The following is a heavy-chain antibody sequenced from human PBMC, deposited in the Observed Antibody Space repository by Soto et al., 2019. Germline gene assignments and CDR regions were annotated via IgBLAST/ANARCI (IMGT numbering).Heavy chain of an antibody. CDR2: ISNDGTNK. CDR1: GFTFSSYA. J-gene: IGHJ6*03. V-gene: IGHV3-30-3*01. CDR3: ARSQSGYSYGMGYYYNMDV. Sequence: GESLKISCAASGFTFSSYAMHWVRQAPGKGLERVAVISNDGTNKYYADFVKGRFTISRDNSKNTLYLQMNNLRAEDTAVYYCARSQSGYSYGMGYYYNMDVWGQGTTVTVSS. D-gene: IGHD5-18*01.